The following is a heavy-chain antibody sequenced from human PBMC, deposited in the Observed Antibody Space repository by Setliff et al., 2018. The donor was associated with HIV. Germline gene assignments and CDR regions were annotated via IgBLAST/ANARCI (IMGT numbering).Heavy chain of an antibody. Sequence: SVKVSCKASGGTFSSYAISWVRQAPGQGLEWMGGIIPIFGTANYAQKFQGRVTMTSDTSTSTVYMELSSLGSEDTAIYYCAREYHVGTEGPRLANYFDFWGQGTLVTVSS. V-gene: IGHV1-69*05. J-gene: IGHJ4*02. CDR2: IIPIFGTA. D-gene: IGHD6-19*01. CDR3: AREYHVGTEGPRLANYFDF. CDR1: GGTFSSYA.